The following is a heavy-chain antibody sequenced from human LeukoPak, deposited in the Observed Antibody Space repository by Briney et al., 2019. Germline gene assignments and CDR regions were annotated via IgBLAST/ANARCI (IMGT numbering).Heavy chain of an antibody. CDR2: INPNSGDT. V-gene: IGHV1-2*02. J-gene: IGHJ4*02. CDR3: ARDVWGVGAPRLDY. D-gene: IGHD3-16*01. CDR1: GYTFTGYY. Sequence: EASVKVSCKASGYTFTGYYMHWVRQAPGQGLEWVGWINPNSGDTNSAQKFQGRVTMTRDTSISTAYMELSRLRSDDTAVYYCARDVWGVGAPRLDYWGQGTLVTVSS.